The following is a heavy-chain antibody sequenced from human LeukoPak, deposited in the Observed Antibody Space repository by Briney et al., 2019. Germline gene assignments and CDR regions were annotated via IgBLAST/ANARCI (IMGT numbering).Heavy chain of an antibody. D-gene: IGHD6-19*01. J-gene: IGHJ4*02. V-gene: IGHV3-30-3*01. CDR1: GFTFSSYA. CDR2: ISYDGSNK. Sequence: GGSLRLSCAASGFTFSSYAMHWVRQAPGKGREGGAVISYDGSNKYYADSVKGRFTISRDNSKNTLYLQMNSLRAEDTAVYYCARDQTDSSGWYVFDYWGQGTLVTVSS. CDR3: ARDQTDSSGWYVFDY.